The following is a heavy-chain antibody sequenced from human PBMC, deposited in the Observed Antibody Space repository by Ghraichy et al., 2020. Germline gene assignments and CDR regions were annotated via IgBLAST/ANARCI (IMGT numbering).Heavy chain of an antibody. Sequence: GGSLRLSCVASGFNFNDYYMSWIRQAPGKGLEWISYISSNVRTVYYADSVKGRFTISRDNAKNSLYLQMNSLRAEDTAVYYCVREPYSSSGFYFFDYWGRGTLVTVSS. V-gene: IGHV3-11*01. CDR1: GFNFNDYY. CDR3: VREPYSSSGFYFFDY. D-gene: IGHD6-13*01. CDR2: ISSNVRTV. J-gene: IGHJ4*02.